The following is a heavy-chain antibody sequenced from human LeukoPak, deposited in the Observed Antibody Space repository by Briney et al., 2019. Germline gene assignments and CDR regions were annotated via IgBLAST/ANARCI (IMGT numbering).Heavy chain of an antibody. CDR1: GFTFSSYG. J-gene: IGHJ4*02. V-gene: IGHV3-30*02. Sequence: PGGSLRLSCAASGFTFSSYGMHWVRQAPGKGLEWVAFIRYDGSNKYYADSVKGRFTISRDNSKHTLYLQMNSLRAEDTAVYYCAKEALKEFSPTYYFDYWGQGTLVTVSS. CDR3: AKEALKEFSPTYYFDY. CDR2: IRYDGSNK. D-gene: IGHD3-16*02.